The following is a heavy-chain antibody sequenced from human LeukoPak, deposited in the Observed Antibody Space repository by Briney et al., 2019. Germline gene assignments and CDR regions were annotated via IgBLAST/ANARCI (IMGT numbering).Heavy chain of an antibody. CDR1: ENTFTNYY. J-gene: IGHJ5*02. CDR2: INPNGDRT. CDR3: ARDRRDLIVGATRNWFDP. D-gene: IGHD1-26*01. V-gene: IGHV1-46*01. Sequence: ASVKVSCKASENTFTNYYMHWVRPAPGQGLEWLGIINPNGDRTNYAQTFQGRVTMTRDTSTTTVYMELSSLRSEDTAVYYCARDRRDLIVGATRNWFDPWGQGTLVTVSS.